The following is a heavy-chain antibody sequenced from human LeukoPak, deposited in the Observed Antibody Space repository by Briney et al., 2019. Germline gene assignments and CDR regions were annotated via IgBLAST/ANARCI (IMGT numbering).Heavy chain of an antibody. CDR3: ARGDPDYDLDY. CDR2: INTDGSST. Sequence: GGSLRLFCAASGFTFSSYWMHWVRQAPGKGLVWVSRINTDGSSTAYADSAKGRFTISRDNAKNTLYLQMNSLRAEDTAVYFCARGDPDYDLDYWGQGTLVTVSS. J-gene: IGHJ4*02. D-gene: IGHD3-3*01. V-gene: IGHV3-74*01. CDR1: GFTFSSYW.